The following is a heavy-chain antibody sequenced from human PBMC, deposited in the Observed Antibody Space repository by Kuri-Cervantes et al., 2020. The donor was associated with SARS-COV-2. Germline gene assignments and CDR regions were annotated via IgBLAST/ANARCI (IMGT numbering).Heavy chain of an antibody. CDR1: GGSISSYY. V-gene: IGHV4-59*01. D-gene: IGHD3-10*01. CDR3: ARGPTDYYGLGSYSDCYYYYGMDV. Sequence: GSLRLSCTVSGGSISSYYWSWIRQPPGKGLEWIGYIYYSGSTNYNPSLKSRVTISVDTSKNQFSLKLSSVTAADTAVYYCARGPTDYYGLGSYSDCYYYYGMDVWGQGTTVTVSS. J-gene: IGHJ6*02. CDR2: IYYSGST.